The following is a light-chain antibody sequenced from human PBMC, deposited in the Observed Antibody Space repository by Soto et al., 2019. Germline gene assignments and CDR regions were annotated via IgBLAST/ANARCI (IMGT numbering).Light chain of an antibody. Sequence: DIQMTQSPSSLSASVGDRVTITCQASQDITNYLHWFQQKPGKAPKLLIYDASNLETGVPSRFSGSGSGTDFTLTISSLQPEDFATYYCQQTNSFPLTFGGGTKVDIK. CDR3: QQTNSFPLT. V-gene: IGKV1-33*01. CDR2: DAS. J-gene: IGKJ4*01. CDR1: QDITNY.